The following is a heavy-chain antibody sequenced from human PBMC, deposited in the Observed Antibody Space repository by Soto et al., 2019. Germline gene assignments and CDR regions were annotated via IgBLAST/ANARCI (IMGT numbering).Heavy chain of an antibody. CDR1: GYSFTSYW. J-gene: IGHJ6*02. Sequence: PGESLKISCSGSGYSFTSYWISWVRQLPGKGLEWLGRLDPSDSSTTYSPSLQGHVTISADKSISTAYLQWSSLKASDTAMYYCARLPTFLTIFGVGYYYYCREVWGQGTTVTVAS. D-gene: IGHD3-3*01. CDR2: LDPSDSST. V-gene: IGHV5-10-1*01. CDR3: ARLPTFLTIFGVGYYYYCREV.